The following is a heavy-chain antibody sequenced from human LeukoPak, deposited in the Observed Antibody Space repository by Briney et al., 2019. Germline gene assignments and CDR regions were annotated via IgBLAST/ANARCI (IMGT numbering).Heavy chain of an antibody. V-gene: IGHV4-34*01. CDR1: GGSFSGYY. CDR2: INHSGST. Sequence: SETLSLTCAVYGGSFSGYYWSWIRQPPGKGLEWIGEINHSGSTNYNPSLKSRVTISVDTSKNQFSLKLSSATAADTAVYYCASGSYPFDYWGQGTLVTVSS. CDR3: ASGSYPFDY. J-gene: IGHJ4*02.